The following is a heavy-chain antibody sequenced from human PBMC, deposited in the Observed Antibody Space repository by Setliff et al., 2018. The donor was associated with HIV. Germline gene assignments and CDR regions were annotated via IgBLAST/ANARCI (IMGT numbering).Heavy chain of an antibody. CDR2: ISSSGST. V-gene: IGHV4-39*07. CDR1: GGSMTSSNYY. D-gene: IGHD3-22*01. CDR3: ARDPHYFDTSGHYSWFYFDY. J-gene: IGHJ4*02. Sequence: PSETLSLTCTVSGGSMTSSNYYWGWIRQSPGRGLEWIGSISSSGSTTYHPSLRSRVTVSAATSKNQFSLKLTSVTAADTAVYSCARDPHYFDTSGHYSWFYFDYWARELWSPSP.